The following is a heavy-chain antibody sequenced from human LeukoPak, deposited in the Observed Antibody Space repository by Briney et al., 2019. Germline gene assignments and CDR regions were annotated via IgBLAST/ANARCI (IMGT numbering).Heavy chain of an antibody. CDR1: GYSISSGYY. CDR2: IYTSGST. D-gene: IGHD1-26*01. Sequence: SETLSLTCTVSGYSISSGYYWSWIRQPAGKGLEWIGRIYTSGSTNYNPSLKSRVTISVDTSKNQFSLKLSSVTAADTAVYYCARIRSGYFDYWGQGTLVTVSS. CDR3: ARIRSGYFDY. J-gene: IGHJ4*02. V-gene: IGHV4-61*02.